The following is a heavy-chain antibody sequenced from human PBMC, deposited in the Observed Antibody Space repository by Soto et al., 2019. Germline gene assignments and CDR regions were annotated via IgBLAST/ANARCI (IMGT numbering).Heavy chain of an antibody. CDR1: GVSISSYY. D-gene: IGHD6-6*01. J-gene: IGHJ5*02. CDR3: TREPYSSQLSWFDP. V-gene: IGHV4-59*01. CDR2: VSHSGTT. Sequence: LSETLSLTCSVSGVSISSYYWTWIRQPPGKGLEWIGYVSHSGTTDYNPSLKSRVTMSVDTSKNQFTLNLRSVSAADTAVYYCTREPYSSQLSWFDPWGQGTLVTVS.